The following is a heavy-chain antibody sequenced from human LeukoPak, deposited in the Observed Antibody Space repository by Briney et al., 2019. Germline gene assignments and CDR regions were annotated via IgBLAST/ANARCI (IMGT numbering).Heavy chain of an antibody. CDR1: GFTVSSNY. D-gene: IGHD2-15*01. CDR2: IYSGGST. CDR3: ARGGRTAQFDY. Sequence: PGGSLRLSCAASGFTVSSNYMSWVRQAPGTGLEWVSVIYSGGSTYYADSVKGRFTISRDNSKNTLYLQVNSLRAEDTAVYYCARGGRTAQFDYWGQGTLVTVSS. J-gene: IGHJ4*02. V-gene: IGHV3-53*01.